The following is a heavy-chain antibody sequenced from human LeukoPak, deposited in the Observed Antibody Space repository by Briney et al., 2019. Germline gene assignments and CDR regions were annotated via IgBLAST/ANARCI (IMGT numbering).Heavy chain of an antibody. J-gene: IGHJ4*02. V-gene: IGHV1-2*02. D-gene: IGHD5-18*01. CDR3: ARSVEGTAMGGY. Sequence: GASVKVSCKASEYTFTGYYMQWVRQAPGQGLEWMGWINPNSGGTNYAQKFQGRVTMTRDTSISTAYMELSRLRSDDTAVYYCARSVEGTAMGGYWGQGTLVTVSS. CDR1: EYTFTGYY. CDR2: INPNSGGT.